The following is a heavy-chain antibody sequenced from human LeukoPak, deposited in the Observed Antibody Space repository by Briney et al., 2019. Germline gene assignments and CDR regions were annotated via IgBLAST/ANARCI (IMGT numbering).Heavy chain of an antibody. V-gene: IGHV1-2*02. Sequence: ASVKVSCKASGYSFTVYYMHWVRQAPGQGLEWMGWINPNSGGTNYAQKFQGRVTMTRDTSISTAYMELSRLRSDDTAVYYCARDRSQTYYDFWSGYHDAFDIWGQGTMVTVSS. CDR1: GYSFTVYY. J-gene: IGHJ3*02. CDR2: INPNSGGT. D-gene: IGHD3-3*01. CDR3: ARDRSQTYYDFWSGYHDAFDI.